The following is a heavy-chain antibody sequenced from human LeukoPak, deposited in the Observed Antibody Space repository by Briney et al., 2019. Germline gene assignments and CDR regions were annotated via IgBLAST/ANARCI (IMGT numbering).Heavy chain of an antibody. CDR2: IYYSGST. Sequence: SETLSLTCTVSGGSISSSSYYWGWIRQPPGEGLEWIGSIYYSGSTYYNPSLKSRVAISVDTSKNQFSLKLSSVTAADTAVYYCARLMSSSWYFDYWGQGTLVTVSS. J-gene: IGHJ4*02. D-gene: IGHD6-13*01. CDR3: ARLMSSSWYFDY. CDR1: GGSISSSSYY. V-gene: IGHV4-39*01.